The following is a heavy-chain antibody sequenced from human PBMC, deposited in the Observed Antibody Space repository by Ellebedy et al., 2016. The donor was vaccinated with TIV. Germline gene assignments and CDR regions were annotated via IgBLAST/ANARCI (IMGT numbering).Heavy chain of an antibody. Sequence: PGGSLRLSCAASGFTVSTTYMSWVRRSPGQGLEWVSIIYRSGSTHYADSVKGRFTISRDNSENTVYLQMNSLRAEDTAVYYCARDVRAAVESYYYGMDVWGQGTTVTVSS. D-gene: IGHD6-19*01. CDR1: GFTVSTTY. J-gene: IGHJ6*02. CDR2: IYRSGST. CDR3: ARDVRAAVESYYYGMDV. V-gene: IGHV3-53*01.